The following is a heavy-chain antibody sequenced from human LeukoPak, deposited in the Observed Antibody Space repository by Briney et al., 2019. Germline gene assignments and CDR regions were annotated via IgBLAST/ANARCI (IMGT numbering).Heavy chain of an antibody. D-gene: IGHD3-3*01. CDR2: ITGSGGST. V-gene: IGHV3-23*01. Sequence: GGSLRLSCAASGFTFSSYAMSWVRQAPGKGLKWVSAITGSGGSTYYADSVKGRFTISRDNSKNTLYLQMNSLRAEDTAVYYCAKVTYFDFWSGPTGLDYWGQGTLVTVSS. J-gene: IGHJ4*02. CDR1: GFTFSSYA. CDR3: AKVTYFDFWSGPTGLDY.